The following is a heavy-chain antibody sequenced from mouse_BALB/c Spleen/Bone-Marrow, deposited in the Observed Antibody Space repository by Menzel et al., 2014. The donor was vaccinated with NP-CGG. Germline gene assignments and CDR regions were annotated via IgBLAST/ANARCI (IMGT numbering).Heavy chain of an antibody. V-gene: IGHV1-9*01. Sequence: VMLVESGAELMKPGASVKISCKATGYTFSRCWIEWVKQRPGHGLEWIGEILPGSGSTNYNEKFKGKATFTADTSSNSAYMQLSRLTSEDSAVYYCARWGYGSSYVGYFDDWGAGTTVTVSS. J-gene: IGHJ1*01. CDR3: ARWGYGSSYVGYFDD. CDR2: ILPGSGST. D-gene: IGHD1-1*01. CDR1: GYTFSRCW.